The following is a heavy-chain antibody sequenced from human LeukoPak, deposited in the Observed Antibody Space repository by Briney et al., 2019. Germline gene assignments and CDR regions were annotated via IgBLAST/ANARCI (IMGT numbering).Heavy chain of an antibody. J-gene: IGHJ4*02. CDR2: VYSSGST. Sequence: SETLSLTCTVSGASISSYYWSWIRQPAGKGLEWLGHVYSSGSTKYNPSLESRVTMSVDTSKNQFSLKLNFVTAADTAVYYCARVGSGYDFFDYWGQGTLVTVSS. V-gene: IGHV4-4*07. D-gene: IGHD3/OR15-3a*01. CDR1: GASISSYY. CDR3: ARVGSGYDFFDY.